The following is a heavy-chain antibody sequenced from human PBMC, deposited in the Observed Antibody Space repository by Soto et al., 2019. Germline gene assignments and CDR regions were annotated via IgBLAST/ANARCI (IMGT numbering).Heavy chain of an antibody. J-gene: IGHJ3*02. CDR2: IYYSGST. D-gene: IGHD2-15*01. CDR1: GGSISSYY. V-gene: IGHV4-59*01. Sequence: SETLSLTCTVSGGSISSYYWSWIRQPPGKGLEWIGYIYYSGSTNYNPSLKSRVTISVDTSKNQFSLKLSSVTAADTAVYYCARENEGGNENDAFDIWGQGKMVTVSS. CDR3: ARENEGGNENDAFDI.